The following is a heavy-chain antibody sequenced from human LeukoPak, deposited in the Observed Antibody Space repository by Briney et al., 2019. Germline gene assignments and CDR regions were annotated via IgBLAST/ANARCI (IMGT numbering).Heavy chain of an antibody. V-gene: IGHV3-30*03. J-gene: IGHJ4*02. CDR1: GFTFSSYG. Sequence: PGGSLRLSCAASGFTFSSYGMHWVRQAPGKGLEWVAVISYDGSNKYYADSVKGRFTISRDNSKNTLYLQMNSLRAEDTAVYYCARPPHSYGAPLDYWGQGTLVTVSS. D-gene: IGHD5-18*01. CDR3: ARPPHSYGAPLDY. CDR2: ISYDGSNK.